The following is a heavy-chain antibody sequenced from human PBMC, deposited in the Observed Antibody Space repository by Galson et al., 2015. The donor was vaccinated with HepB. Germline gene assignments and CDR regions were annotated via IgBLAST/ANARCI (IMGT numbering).Heavy chain of an antibody. CDR1: GFTFSSYW. CDR3: ARELGDVTIAAAGSLDV. CDR2: INRDGGGT. J-gene: IGHJ3*01. Sequence: SLRLSCAASGFTFSSYWMHWVRQAPGKGLVWVSRINRDGGGTNYADSVKSRFTIPRDNAKNTLYLQMNSLRAEDTAGYYCARELGDVTIAAAGSLDVWGQGTMVSVSS. D-gene: IGHD6-13*01. V-gene: IGHV3-74*01.